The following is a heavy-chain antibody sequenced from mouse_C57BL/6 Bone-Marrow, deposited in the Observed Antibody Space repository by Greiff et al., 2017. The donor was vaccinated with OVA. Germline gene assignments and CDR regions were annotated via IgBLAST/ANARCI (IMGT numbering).Heavy chain of an antibody. J-gene: IGHJ4*01. D-gene: IGHD2-4*01. CDR1: GYTFTSYW. Sequence: QVQLQQPGAELVKPGASVKMSCKASGYTFTSYWITWVKQRPGQGLEWIGDIYPGSGSTNYNEKFKSKATLTVDTSSSTAYMQLSSLTSEDSAVYYCAIGLYDYLGPYAMDYWGQGTSVTVSS. V-gene: IGHV1-55*01. CDR3: AIGLYDYLGPYAMDY. CDR2: IYPGSGST.